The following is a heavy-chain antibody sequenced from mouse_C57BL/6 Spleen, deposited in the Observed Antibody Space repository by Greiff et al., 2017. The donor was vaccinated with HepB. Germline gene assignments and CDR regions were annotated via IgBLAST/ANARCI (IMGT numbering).Heavy chain of an antibody. CDR1: GFNIKNTY. CDR2: IDPANGNT. J-gene: IGHJ4*01. CDR3: ARWGFYYDCGDYDMDY. Sequence: VQLKESVAELVRPGASVKLSCTASGFNIKNTYMHWVKQRPEQGLEWIGRIDPANGNTKYAPKFQGKATITADTSSNTAYLQLSSLTSEDTAIYYWARWGFYYDCGDYDMDYWGQGTTVTVSS. D-gene: IGHD2-4*01. V-gene: IGHV14-3*01.